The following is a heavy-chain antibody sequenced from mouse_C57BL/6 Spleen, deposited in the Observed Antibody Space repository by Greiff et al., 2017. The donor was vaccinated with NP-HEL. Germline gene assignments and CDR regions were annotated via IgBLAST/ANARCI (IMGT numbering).Heavy chain of an antibody. CDR3: ARDVWGGNPDY. V-gene: IGHV3-6*01. CDR1: GYSITSGYY. J-gene: IGHJ2*01. CDR2: ISYDGSN. Sequence: VQLQQSGPGLVKPSQSLSLTCSVTGYSITSGYYWNWIRQFPGNKLEWMGYISYDGSNNYNPSLKNRISITRDTSKNQFFLKLNSVTTEDTATYYCARDVWGGNPDYWGLGTTLTVSS. D-gene: IGHD2-1*01.